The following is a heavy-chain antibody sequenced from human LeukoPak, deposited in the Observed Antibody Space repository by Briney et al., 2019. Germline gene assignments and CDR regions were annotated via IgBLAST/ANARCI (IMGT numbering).Heavy chain of an antibody. CDR3: AKDLSIAARPVFEY. Sequence: GGSLRLSCAASGFSVSSNYMSWVRQAPGKGLEWVSVIYGGDIAAYADSVKGQFTISRDNSKNTLYLQMNSLRADDTAVYFCAKDLSIAARPVFEYWGQGTLVTVSS. V-gene: IGHV3-53*01. J-gene: IGHJ4*02. D-gene: IGHD6-6*01. CDR1: GFSVSSNY. CDR2: IYGGDIA.